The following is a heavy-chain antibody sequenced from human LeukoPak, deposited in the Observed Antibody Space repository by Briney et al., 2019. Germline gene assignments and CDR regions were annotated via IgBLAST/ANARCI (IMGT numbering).Heavy chain of an antibody. J-gene: IGHJ4*02. V-gene: IGHV3-7*04. D-gene: IGHD3-10*01. CDR2: IKHDGSEA. CDR1: EFTFNRYW. Sequence: GGSLRLSCAASEFTFNRYWMSWVRQAPGKGLGWVANIKHDGSEAHYVDSVKGRFTISRDNAKNSLSLQMNSLNVDDTGVYFCTRDALFGSGRTHLDFWSQGTLVSVSS. CDR3: TRDALFGSGRTHLDF.